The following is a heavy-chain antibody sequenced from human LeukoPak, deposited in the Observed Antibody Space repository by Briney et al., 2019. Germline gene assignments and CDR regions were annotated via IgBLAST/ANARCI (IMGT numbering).Heavy chain of an antibody. V-gene: IGHV3-23*01. CDR3: AKDFYDSSGSRYDY. Sequence: GGSLRLSCAASGFTLSNAWMSWVRQAPGVGLEWVSAIDGGGGRTWHADSVRGRFTISRDNSKNTLFMQMNSLRAEDTAVYYCAKDFYDSSGSRYDYWGQGTLVTVSS. D-gene: IGHD3-22*01. CDR1: GFTLSNAW. CDR2: IDGGGGRT. J-gene: IGHJ4*02.